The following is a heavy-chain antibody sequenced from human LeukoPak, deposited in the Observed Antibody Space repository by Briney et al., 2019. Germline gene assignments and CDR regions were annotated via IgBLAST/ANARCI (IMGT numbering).Heavy chain of an antibody. J-gene: IGHJ4*02. CDR3: ARLYYDFWSGYYTAFDY. CDR1: GVSISSSSYY. CDR2: IYYSGST. V-gene: IGHV4-61*01. D-gene: IGHD3-3*01. Sequence: SETLSLTCTVSGVSISSSSYYWSWIRQPPGKGLEWIGYIYYSGSTNYNPSLKSQVTISVDTSKNQFSLKLSPVTAADTAVYYCARLYYDFWSGYYTAFDYWGQGTLVTVSS.